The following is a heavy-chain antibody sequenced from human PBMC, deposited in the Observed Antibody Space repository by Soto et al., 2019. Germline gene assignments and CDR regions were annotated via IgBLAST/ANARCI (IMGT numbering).Heavy chain of an antibody. Sequence: GASVKVSCKASGYTFTTYALNWVRQAPGQGLEWMGWMNPNTGNTGYAQKFQGRVTMTRNTSITTAYMELSSLRSEDTAVYYCARGGIAAAGGAFDIWGQGTMVTVSS. CDR1: GYTFTTYA. V-gene: IGHV1-8*02. CDR2: MNPNTGNT. CDR3: ARGGIAAAGGAFDI. D-gene: IGHD6-13*01. J-gene: IGHJ3*02.